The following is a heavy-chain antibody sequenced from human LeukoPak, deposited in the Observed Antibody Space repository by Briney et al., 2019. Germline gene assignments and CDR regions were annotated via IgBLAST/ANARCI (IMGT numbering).Heavy chain of an antibody. CDR3: ARGEAVNLLHY. CDR1: GGSISSGDYY. D-gene: IGHD6-19*01. J-gene: IGHJ4*02. CDR2: IYYSGST. V-gene: IGHV4-30-4*08. Sequence: SQTLSLTCTVSGGSISSGDYYWSWIRQPPGKGLEWIGYIYYSGSTYYNPSLKSRVTIPVDTSKNQFSLKLSSVTAADTAVYYCARGEAVNLLHYWGQGTLVTVSS.